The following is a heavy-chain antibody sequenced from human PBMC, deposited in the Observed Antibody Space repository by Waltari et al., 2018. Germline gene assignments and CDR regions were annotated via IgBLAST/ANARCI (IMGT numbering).Heavy chain of an antibody. D-gene: IGHD2-21*02. CDR3: ARMYGGNSGFDY. Sequence: QVQLVQSGAEVKKPGSSVKVSCKASGGTFSSYAISWVRQAPGQGLEWMGGIIPIFGTANNAQKCQGRVTITTDESTSTAYMELSSLRSEDTAVYYCARMYGGNSGFDYWGQGTLVTVSS. V-gene: IGHV1-69*05. CDR2: IIPIFGTA. CDR1: GGTFSSYA. J-gene: IGHJ4*02.